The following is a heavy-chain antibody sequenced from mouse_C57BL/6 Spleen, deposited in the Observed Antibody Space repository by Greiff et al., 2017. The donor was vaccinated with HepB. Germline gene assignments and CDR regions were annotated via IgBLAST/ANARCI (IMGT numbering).Heavy chain of an antibody. J-gene: IGHJ3*01. V-gene: IGHV1-64*01. Sequence: VQLQQSGAELVKPGASVKLSCKASGYTFTSYWMHWVKQRPGQGLEWIGMIHPNSGSTNYNEKFKSKATLTVDKSSSTAYMQLSSLTSEDSAVYYCAREKGLRTGTFAYWGQGTLVTVSA. D-gene: IGHD4-1*01. CDR1: GYTFTSYW. CDR3: AREKGLRTGTFAY. CDR2: IHPNSGST.